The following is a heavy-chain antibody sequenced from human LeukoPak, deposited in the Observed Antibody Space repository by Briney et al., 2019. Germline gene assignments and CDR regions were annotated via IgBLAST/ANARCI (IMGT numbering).Heavy chain of an antibody. CDR2: TYSGGST. CDR1: GFXVSRNY. Sequence: GGSLRLSCAASGFXVSRNYISWVRQAPGKGLEWVSATYSGGSTYYADSVKGRFTVSSDSSKNTLYLQMNSLQAEDTAIYYCARAQDYCSGSTCYGYFQYWGQGTLVTVSS. CDR3: ARAQDYCSGSTCYGYFQY. V-gene: IGHV3-53*01. J-gene: IGHJ1*01. D-gene: IGHD2-15*01.